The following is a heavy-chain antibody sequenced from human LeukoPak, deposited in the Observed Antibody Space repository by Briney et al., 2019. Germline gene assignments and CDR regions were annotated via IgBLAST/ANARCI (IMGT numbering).Heavy chain of an antibody. CDR1: GYTFTSYD. Sequence: ASVKVSCKASGYTFTSYDINWVRQATGQGLEWMGWMNPNSGNTGYAQKFQGRVTMTRNTSISTAYMELSSLRPEDTAVYYCARGWSIAARSPPGYWGQGTLVTVSS. V-gene: IGHV1-8*01. J-gene: IGHJ4*02. D-gene: IGHD6-6*01. CDR3: ARGWSIAARSPPGY. CDR2: MNPNSGNT.